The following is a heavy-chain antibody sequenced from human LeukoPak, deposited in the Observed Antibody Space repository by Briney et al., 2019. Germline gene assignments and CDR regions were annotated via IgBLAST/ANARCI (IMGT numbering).Heavy chain of an antibody. CDR3: ARGVVGITIFGVVRRRSYYFDY. CDR1: GGSLSGYY. J-gene: IGHJ4*02. CDR2: INHSGST. D-gene: IGHD3-3*01. Sequence: SETLSLTCAVYGGSLSGYYWSWIRQPPGKGLEWIGEINHSGSTNYNPSLKSRVTISVDTSKNQFSLKLSSVTAADTAVYYCARGVVGITIFGVVRRRSYYFDYWGQGTLVTVSS. V-gene: IGHV4-34*01.